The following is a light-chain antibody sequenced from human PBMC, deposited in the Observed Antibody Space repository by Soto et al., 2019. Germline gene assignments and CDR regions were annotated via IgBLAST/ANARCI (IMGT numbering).Light chain of an antibody. Sequence: QSALTQPASASGSPGQSITISCTGTSSDVGNYKYVSWYQQHPGKAPKLMIYEVSNRPSGVSNRFSGSKSGNTASLTISGLQAEDETDYYCFSYTSSGNYVFGTGTKVTVL. CDR3: FSYTSSGNYV. CDR1: SSDVGNYKY. V-gene: IGLV2-14*01. CDR2: EVS. J-gene: IGLJ1*01.